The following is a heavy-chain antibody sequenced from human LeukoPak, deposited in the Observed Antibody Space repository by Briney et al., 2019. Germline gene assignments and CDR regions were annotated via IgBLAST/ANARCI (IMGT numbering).Heavy chain of an antibody. CDR2: INPNSGGT. D-gene: IGHD3-22*01. Sequence: VASVKVSCKASGYTFTGYYMHWVRQAPGQGLEWMGWINPNSGGTNYAQKFQGRVTMTRDTSISTAYMELSRLRSDDTAVYYCAREGASGYSNNWFDPWGQGTLVTVSS. J-gene: IGHJ5*02. V-gene: IGHV1-2*02. CDR1: GYTFTGYY. CDR3: AREGASGYSNNWFDP.